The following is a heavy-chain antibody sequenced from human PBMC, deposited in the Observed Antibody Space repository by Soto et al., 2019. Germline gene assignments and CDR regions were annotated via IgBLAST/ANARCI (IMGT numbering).Heavy chain of an antibody. J-gene: IGHJ6*02. Sequence: QVQLVESGGGVVQPGRSLRLSCVGSGFTFSNYGMHWVRQAPGKGLEWVAVIWYDGSNKYYADSVKGRFTISRDNXKNTLXLXXXXXXXXXTXXXXXXXXXXXXXXXXXGQGTTVTVSS. CDR3: XXXXXXXXXXX. CDR1: GFTFSNYG. CDR2: IWYDGSNK. V-gene: IGHV3-33*01.